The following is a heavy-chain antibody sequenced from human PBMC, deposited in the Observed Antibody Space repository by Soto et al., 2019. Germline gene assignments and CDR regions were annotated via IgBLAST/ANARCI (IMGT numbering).Heavy chain of an antibody. V-gene: IGHV4-4*02. Sequence: SETLSLTCAVSGGSISSSNWWSFVRQPPGKGLEWIGEIYHSGSTNYNPSLKSRVTISVDKSKNQFSLKLSSVTAADTAVYYCASITTTVTTSPGDMDVWGQGTTVTVSS. CDR1: GGSISSSNW. D-gene: IGHD4-17*01. CDR3: ASITTTVTTSPGDMDV. J-gene: IGHJ6*02. CDR2: IYHSGST.